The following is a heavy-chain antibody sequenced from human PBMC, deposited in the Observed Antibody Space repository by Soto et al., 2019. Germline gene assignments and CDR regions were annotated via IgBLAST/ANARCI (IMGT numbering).Heavy chain of an antibody. CDR1: GGSISSGGYY. CDR2: IYYSGNT. CDR3: ARDRDYYDSSGAHWFDP. Sequence: PSETLSLTCTVSGGSISSGGYYWSWIRQHPGKGLEWIGYIYYSGNTYYNPSLKSRVTISVDTSKNQFSLKLSSVTAADTAVYYCARDRDYYDSSGAHWFDPWGQGTLVTVSS. D-gene: IGHD3-22*01. V-gene: IGHV4-31*03. J-gene: IGHJ5*02.